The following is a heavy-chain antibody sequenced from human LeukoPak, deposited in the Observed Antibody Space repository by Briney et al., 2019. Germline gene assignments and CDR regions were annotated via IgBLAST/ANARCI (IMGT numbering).Heavy chain of an antibody. V-gene: IGHV3-30*04. J-gene: IGHJ4*02. D-gene: IGHD3-3*01. CDR2: ISYDGSNK. CDR3: ARDKPTIEGDY. CDR1: GFTFSSYA. Sequence: PGGSLRLSCAASGFTFSSYAMHWVRQAPGKGLEWVAVISYDGSNKYYADSVKGRFTISRDNSKNTLYLQMISLRAEDTSVYYCARDKPTIEGDYWGQETLVTVSS.